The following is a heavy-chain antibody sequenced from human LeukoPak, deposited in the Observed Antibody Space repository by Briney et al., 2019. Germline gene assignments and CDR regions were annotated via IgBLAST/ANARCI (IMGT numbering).Heavy chain of an antibody. CDR1: GGSITNNW. J-gene: IGHJ5*02. Sequence: SGTLSLTCAVPGGSITNNWWSWVRQTPGKGLEWIGSIYYSGSTNYNPSLTSRVTMSVDTSKNQFSLKLSSVTAADTAVYYCARDQITGSGSQRPLNWFDPWGQGTLVTVSS. D-gene: IGHD3-10*01. V-gene: IGHV4-4*02. CDR3: ARDQITGSGSQRPLNWFDP. CDR2: IYYSGST.